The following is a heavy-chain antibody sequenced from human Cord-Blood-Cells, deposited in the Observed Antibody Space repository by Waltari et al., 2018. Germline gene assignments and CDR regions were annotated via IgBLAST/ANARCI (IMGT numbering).Heavy chain of an antibody. Sequence: QVQLQESGPGLVKPSETLSLTCTVSGYSISSGYYWGWIRQPPGKGLEWIGSIYHSGGTYYNPSRKSRVHISVDTSKNQFSLKLSSVTAAYTAVYYCARAPRESSSSGLAFDIWGQGTMVTVSS. D-gene: IGHD6-6*01. CDR2: IYHSGGT. V-gene: IGHV4-38-2*02. CDR3: ARAPRESSSSGLAFDI. CDR1: GYSISSGYY. J-gene: IGHJ3*02.